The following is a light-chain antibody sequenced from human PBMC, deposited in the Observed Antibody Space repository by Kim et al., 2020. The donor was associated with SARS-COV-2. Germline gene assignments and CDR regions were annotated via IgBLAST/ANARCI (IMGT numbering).Light chain of an antibody. CDR3: VLYMGRGISV. J-gene: IGLJ3*02. CDR1: SGSLSATHY. Sequence: GTVTLTGGLRSGSLSATHYPTWYQQTPGRAPRTLIYSTDTRSSGVPDRFSGSILGNTAALTITGAQADDESDYYCVLYMGRGISVFGGGTQLTVL. V-gene: IGLV8-61*01. CDR2: STD.